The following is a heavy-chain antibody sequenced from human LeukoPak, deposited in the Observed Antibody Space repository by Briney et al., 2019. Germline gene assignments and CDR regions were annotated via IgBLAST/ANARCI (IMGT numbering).Heavy chain of an antibody. J-gene: IGHJ4*02. V-gene: IGHV3-23*01. CDR2: ISGSGGST. CDR3: ARERIGYSGSYYFNY. D-gene: IGHD1-26*01. Sequence: GGSLRLSCAASGFTFSSYAMSWVRQAPGKGLEWVSAISGSGGSTYYADSVKGRFTISRDNSKNTLYLQMNSLRAEDTAVYYCARERIGYSGSYYFNYWGQGTLVTVSS. CDR1: GFTFSSYA.